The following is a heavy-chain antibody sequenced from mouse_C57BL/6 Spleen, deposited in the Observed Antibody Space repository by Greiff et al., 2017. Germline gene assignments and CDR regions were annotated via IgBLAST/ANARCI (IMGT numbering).Heavy chain of an antibody. V-gene: IGHV1-55*01. CDR1: GYTFTSYW. J-gene: IGHJ2*01. CDR3: ARSWDYGSSYFDY. CDR2: IYPGSGST. D-gene: IGHD1-1*01. Sequence: QVHVKQPGAELVKPGASVKMSCKASGYTFTSYWITWVKQRPGQGLEWIGDIYPGSGSTNYNEKFKSKATLTVDTSSSTAYMQLSSLTSEDSAVYYCARSWDYGSSYFDYWGQGTTLTVSS.